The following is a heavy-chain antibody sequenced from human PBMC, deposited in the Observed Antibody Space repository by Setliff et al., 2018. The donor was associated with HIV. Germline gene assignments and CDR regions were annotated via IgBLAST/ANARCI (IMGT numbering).Heavy chain of an antibody. Sequence: ASVKVSCKASGYIFSTYGISWVRQAPGQGLEWMGWISASNGNTHYADSVKGRFTISRDNSKNTLLLQLNNLIVDDTAGYYCAKSCDVPSKPGPYYYSLDVWGKGTTVTVSS. D-gene: IGHD2-2*01. J-gene: IGHJ6*03. CDR3: AKSCDVPSKPGPYYYSLDV. V-gene: IGHV1-18*01. CDR2: ISASNGNT. CDR1: GYIFSTYG.